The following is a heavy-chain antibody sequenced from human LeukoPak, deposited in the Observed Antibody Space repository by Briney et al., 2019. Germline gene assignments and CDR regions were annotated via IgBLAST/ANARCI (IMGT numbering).Heavy chain of an antibody. V-gene: IGHV3-23*01. Sequence: GGSLRLSCAASGVSFRIYGTTSVRQAPGKGLEWVSTIVGSDGGTYYTDSVKGRFTISRDNSKNTVYLQMNSLRGDDTAVYYSAKYGVVLPPGSHIPHWFDPWGQGSLVTVSS. CDR2: IVGSDGGT. D-gene: IGHD2-8*01. CDR1: GVSFRIYG. CDR3: AKYGVVLPPGSHIPHWFDP. J-gene: IGHJ5*02.